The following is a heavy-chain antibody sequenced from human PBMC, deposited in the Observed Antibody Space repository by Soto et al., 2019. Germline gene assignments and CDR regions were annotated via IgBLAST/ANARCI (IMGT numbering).Heavy chain of an antibody. CDR2: IKQDGSEK. CDR1: GFTFSSYW. D-gene: IGHD6-19*01. Sequence: EVQLVESGGGLVQPGGSLRLSCAASGFTFSSYWMSWVRQAPGKGLEWVANIKQDGSEKYYVDSVKGRFTISRDNSKNSLYLQMNSLRAEDTAVYYCAREPDSSGWHVDYWGQGTLVTVSS. V-gene: IGHV3-7*01. CDR3: AREPDSSGWHVDY. J-gene: IGHJ4*02.